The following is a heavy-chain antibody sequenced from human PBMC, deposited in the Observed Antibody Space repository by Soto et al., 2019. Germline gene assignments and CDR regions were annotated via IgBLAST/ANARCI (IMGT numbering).Heavy chain of an antibody. CDR2: IYWDDSK. CDR3: AHKCPEDWPLDY. D-gene: IGHD3-9*01. V-gene: IGHV2-5*02. CDR1: GFSLSTSGVG. Sequence: QITLKESGPTLVRPTQTLTLTCAFSGFSLSTSGVGVGWIRQPPGKALEWLAVIYWDDSKHYSPSLRSRLTITQDTSKNQVVLTMTNMDPMDTGTYCCAHKCPEDWPLDYWGQGTLVTVSS. J-gene: IGHJ4*02.